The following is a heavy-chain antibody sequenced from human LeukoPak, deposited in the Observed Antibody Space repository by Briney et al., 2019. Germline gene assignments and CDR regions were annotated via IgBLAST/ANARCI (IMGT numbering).Heavy chain of an antibody. CDR3: ARTIMVRGVITFSFDY. D-gene: IGHD3-10*01. CDR1: GYTFTSYY. J-gene: IGHJ4*02. V-gene: IGHV1-46*01. Sequence: ASVKVSCKASGYTFTSYYMHWVRQAPGQGLEWMGIINPSGGSTSYAQKLQGRVTMTRDMSTSTVYMELSSLRSEDTAVYYCARTIMVRGVITFSFDYWGQGTLVTVSS. CDR2: INPSGGST.